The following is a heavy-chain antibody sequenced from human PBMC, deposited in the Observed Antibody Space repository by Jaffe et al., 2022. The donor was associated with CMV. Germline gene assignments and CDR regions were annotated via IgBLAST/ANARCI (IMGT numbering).Heavy chain of an antibody. Sequence: EVQLVESGGGLVKPGGSLRLSCAASGFTFSSYSMNWVRQAPGKGLEWVSSISSSSSYIYYADSVKGRFTISRDNAKNSLYLQMNSLRAEDTAVYYCAREPEEVYSSSSPPFYYGMDVWGQGTTVTVSS. D-gene: IGHD6-6*01. J-gene: IGHJ6*02. CDR1: GFTFSSYS. CDR2: ISSSSSYI. V-gene: IGHV3-21*01. CDR3: AREPEEVYSSSSPPFYYGMDV.